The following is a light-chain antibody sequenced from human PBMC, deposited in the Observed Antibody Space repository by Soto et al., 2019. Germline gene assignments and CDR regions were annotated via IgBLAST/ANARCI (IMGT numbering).Light chain of an antibody. CDR1: QSVSSN. Sequence: EILMTQSPATLSVSRGERATLSCRASQSVSSNLAWYQQKPGQAPRLLIYGASTRATGIPARFSGSGSGTEFTLTISSLQSEDFAVYYCQQYNNWPPYTFGQGTKVDSK. CDR3: QQYNNWPPYT. J-gene: IGKJ2*01. CDR2: GAS. V-gene: IGKV3-15*01.